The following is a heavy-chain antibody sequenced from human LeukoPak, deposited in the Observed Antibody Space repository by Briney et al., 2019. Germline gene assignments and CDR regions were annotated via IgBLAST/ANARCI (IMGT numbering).Heavy chain of an antibody. J-gene: IGHJ6*02. CDR2: IYHSGST. CDR3: ARALIVATIRGYYYYGMDV. Sequence: SETLSLTCAVSGGSISRGGYSWSWIRQPPGKGLEWIGYIYHSGSTYYNPSLKSRVTISVDRSKNQFSLKLSSVTAADTAVYYCARALIVATIRGYYYYGMDVWGQGTTVTVSS. V-gene: IGHV4-30-2*01. CDR1: GGSISRGGYS. D-gene: IGHD5-12*01.